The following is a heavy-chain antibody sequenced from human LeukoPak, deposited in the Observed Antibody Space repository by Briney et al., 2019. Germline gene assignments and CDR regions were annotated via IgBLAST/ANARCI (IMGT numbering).Heavy chain of an antibody. CDR1: GFTVSSNY. CDR3: ARDSRGGGSYDAFDI. J-gene: IGHJ3*02. CDR2: IYSGGST. D-gene: IGHD2-15*01. V-gene: IGHV3-53*01. Sequence: GGSLRLSRAASGFTVSSNYMSWVRQAPGKGLEWVSVIYSGGSTYYADSVKGRFTISRDNSKNTLYLQMNSLRAEDTAVYYCARDSRGGGSYDAFDIWGQGTMVTVSS.